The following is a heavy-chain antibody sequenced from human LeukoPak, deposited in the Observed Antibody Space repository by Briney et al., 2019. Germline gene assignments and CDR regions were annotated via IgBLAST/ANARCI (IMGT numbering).Heavy chain of an antibody. V-gene: IGHV4-4*07. D-gene: IGHD4-11*01. J-gene: IGHJ6*03. Sequence: SETLSLTCTVSGGSISSYYWSWIRQPAGKGLEWIGRIYTSGSTNYNHSLKSRGIMSVDTSKNQFSLQLRSVTAAATAVYYCARVSSTTVSGTRWYYYYYMDVWGKGTPVTVSS. CDR2: IYTSGST. CDR3: ARVSSTTVSGTRWYYYYYMDV. CDR1: GGSISSYY.